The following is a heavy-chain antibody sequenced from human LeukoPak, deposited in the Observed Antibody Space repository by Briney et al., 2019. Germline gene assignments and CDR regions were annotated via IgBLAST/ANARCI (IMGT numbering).Heavy chain of an antibody. Sequence: SETLSLTCAVYGGSFSGYYWSWIRQPPGKGLEWIGEINHSGSTNYNPSLKSRVTISVDTSKNQFSLKLSSVTAADTAVYYCASIAARPRNYYYYYMDVWGKGTTVTVSS. CDR1: GGSFSGYY. J-gene: IGHJ6*03. D-gene: IGHD6-6*01. CDR3: ASIAARPRNYYYYYMDV. CDR2: INHSGST. V-gene: IGHV4-34*01.